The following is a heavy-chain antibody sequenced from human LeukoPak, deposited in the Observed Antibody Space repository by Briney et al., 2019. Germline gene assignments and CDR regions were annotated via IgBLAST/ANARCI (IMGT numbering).Heavy chain of an antibody. D-gene: IGHD3/OR15-3a*01. CDR3: ARQTGSGLFILP. V-gene: IGHV4-39*01. Sequence: SETLSLTCTVSGVSISSSNSYWGWIRQPPGKGLEWIGSIYYSGNTYYNASLKSQVSISIDTCKNQFSLRLTSVTAADTAVYYCARQTGSGLFILPGGQGTLVTVSS. CDR2: IYYSGNT. CDR1: GVSISSSNSY. J-gene: IGHJ4*02.